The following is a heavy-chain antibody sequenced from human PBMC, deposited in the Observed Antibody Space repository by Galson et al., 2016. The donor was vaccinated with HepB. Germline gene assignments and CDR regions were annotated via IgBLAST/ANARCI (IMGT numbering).Heavy chain of an antibody. Sequence: SLRLSCAASGFTFNKYGMHWVRQATDKGLEWVSVISYDGRNEYYGDSVKGRFTISRDNSKNSVYLQINSLRAEDTAVYYCAKGWVEWLVQDHFDHWGQGTLFTVSP. CDR2: ISYDGRNE. J-gene: IGHJ4*02. CDR1: GFTFNKYG. D-gene: IGHD6-19*01. V-gene: IGHV3-30*18. CDR3: AKGWVEWLVQDHFDH.